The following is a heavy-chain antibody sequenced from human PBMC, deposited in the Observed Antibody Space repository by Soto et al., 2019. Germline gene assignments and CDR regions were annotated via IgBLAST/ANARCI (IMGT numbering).Heavy chain of an antibody. V-gene: IGHV5-51*01. CDR1: GYSFNTYW. J-gene: IGHJ6*02. CDR2: IYPDDSDT. D-gene: IGHD6-13*01. CDR3: ARQAAAGKYYYAMDV. Sequence: GESLKISCKASGYSFNTYWIGWVRQLPGKGLEWMGIIYPDDSDTRYSPSFQGQVTISADKSITTIYLQWNSLKASDTAIYYCARQAAAGKYYYAMDVWGQGTTVTVSS.